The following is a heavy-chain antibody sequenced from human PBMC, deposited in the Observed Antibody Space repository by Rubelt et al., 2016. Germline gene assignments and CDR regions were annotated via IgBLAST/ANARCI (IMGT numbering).Heavy chain of an antibody. CDR2: INPSGGST. CDR3: ARAASTVTTLLDLGY. CDR1: GYTFTSYY. J-gene: IGHJ4*02. V-gene: IGHV1-46*01. Sequence: QVQLVQSGAEVKKPGASVKVSCKASGYTFTSYYMHWVRQAPGQGLEWMGLINPSGGSTSYAQKFPGRVTMTRDTSTSTVYMELSSLRSEDTAVYYCARAASTVTTLLDLGYWGQGTLVTVSS. D-gene: IGHD4-17*01.